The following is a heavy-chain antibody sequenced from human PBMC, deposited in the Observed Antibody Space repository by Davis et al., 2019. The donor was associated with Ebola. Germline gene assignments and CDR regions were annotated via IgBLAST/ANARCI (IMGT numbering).Heavy chain of an antibody. D-gene: IGHD3/OR15-3a*01. J-gene: IGHJ5*01. CDR3: TRDRQGDFWTGYAHKVPLDS. V-gene: IGHV3-73*01. Sequence: GGSLRLSCGTSGFTFSDSVMHWVRQASGKGLEWVGRIRSKANRYTTAYAASVSGRFTISRDDSKNTASLQMDSLKTEDTAVYYCTRDRQGDFWTGYAHKVPLDSWGQGTLVTVSS. CDR2: IRSKANRYTT. CDR1: GFTFSDSV.